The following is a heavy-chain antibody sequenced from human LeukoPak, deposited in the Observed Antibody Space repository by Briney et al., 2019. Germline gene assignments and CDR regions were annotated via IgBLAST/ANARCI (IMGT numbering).Heavy chain of an antibody. D-gene: IGHD3-3*01. V-gene: IGHV3-30*02. J-gene: IGHJ4*02. CDR1: GFTFSSYG. Sequence: PGGSLRLSCAASGFTFSSYGMHWVRQAPGKGLEGVAFIRYDGSNKYYADSVKGRFTISRDNSKNTLYLQMNSLRAEDTAVYYCAKDRWRVDVGRHTDYWGQGTLVTVSS. CDR3: AKDRWRVDVGRHTDY. CDR2: IRYDGSNK.